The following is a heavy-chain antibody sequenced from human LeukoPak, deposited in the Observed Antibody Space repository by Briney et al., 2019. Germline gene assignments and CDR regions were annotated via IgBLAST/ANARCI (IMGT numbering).Heavy chain of an antibody. V-gene: IGHV4-34*01. J-gene: IGHJ4*02. CDR3: ARDLGWTTTVTTFFDY. Sequence: SETLSLTCAVYGGSFSGYYWSWIRQPPGKGLEWIGEINHSGSTNYNPSLKSRVTISVDTSKNQFSLKLSSVTAADTAVYYCARDLGWTTTVTTFFDYWGQGTLVTVSS. CDR1: GGSFSGYY. CDR2: INHSGST. D-gene: IGHD4-17*01.